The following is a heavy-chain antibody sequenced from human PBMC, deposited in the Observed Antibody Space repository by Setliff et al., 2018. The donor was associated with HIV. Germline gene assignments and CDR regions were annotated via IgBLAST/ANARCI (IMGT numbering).Heavy chain of an antibody. CDR3: ARGESTTWDLAEYFQH. CDR2: VYYTGTS. CDR1: GVSVSSGGYY. J-gene: IGHJ1*01. V-gene: IGHV4-31*03. Sequence: SETLSLTCTVSGVSVSSGGYYWSWIRQHPGKGLEWIGYVYYTGTSYFNPSLKSRITISVDTSKNHFSLKLGFVTAADTAVYYCARGESTTWDLAEYFQHWGHGTLVAVSS. D-gene: IGHD2-2*01.